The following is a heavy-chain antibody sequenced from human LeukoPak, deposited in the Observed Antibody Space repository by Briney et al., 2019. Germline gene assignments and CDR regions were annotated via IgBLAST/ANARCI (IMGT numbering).Heavy chain of an antibody. D-gene: IGHD2-15*01. Sequence: SETLSLTCTVSGASINSHYWSWIRQPAGKGLEWIRRIYISGSTNYNSSLQSRVTMSVDTSKNQFSLKLTSVTAADTAVYYCARALNPLPGTYYFDYWGRGTLVTVSS. CDR1: GASINSHY. CDR3: ARALNPLPGTYYFDY. CDR2: IYISGST. V-gene: IGHV4-4*07. J-gene: IGHJ4*02.